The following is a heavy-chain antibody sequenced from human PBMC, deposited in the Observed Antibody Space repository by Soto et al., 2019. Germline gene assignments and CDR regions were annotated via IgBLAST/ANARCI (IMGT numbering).Heavy chain of an antibody. D-gene: IGHD3-10*01. CDR1: DGSLSPNY. CDR2: IYYAGTT. CDR3: ARRHGLDIDAYY. J-gene: IGHJ4*02. Sequence: PSETLSLTCTVSDGSLSPNYWSWIRQPPGKGLEWIGYIYYAGTTTYNPSLQSRVSISLDTSKNEVSLKLTSVTAADTAVYFCARRHGLDIDAYYWGQGILVTVSS. V-gene: IGHV4-59*08.